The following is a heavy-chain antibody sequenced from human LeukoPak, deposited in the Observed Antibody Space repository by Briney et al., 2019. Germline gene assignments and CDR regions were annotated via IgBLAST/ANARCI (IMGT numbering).Heavy chain of an antibody. J-gene: IGHJ4*02. D-gene: IGHD5-24*01. CDR2: IYYSGST. CDR3: ASWHEMATIWATFDY. V-gene: IGHV4-39*01. Sequence: PSETLSLTCTVSGGSISSSSYYWGWIRQPPGKGLEWIGTIYYSGSTYKNPSLKSRVTISVDTSKNQFSLKVNSVTAADTAVYYCASWHEMATIWATFDYWGQGTLVTVSS. CDR1: GGSISSSSYY.